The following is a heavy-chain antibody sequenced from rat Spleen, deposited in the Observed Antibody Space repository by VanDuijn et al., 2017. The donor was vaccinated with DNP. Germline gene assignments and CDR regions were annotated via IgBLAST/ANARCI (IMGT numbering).Heavy chain of an antibody. J-gene: IGHJ2*01. Sequence: EVQLVESGGGLVQPGRSLKLSCAASGFTFSHYAMAWVRQAPTKGLEWVASITNSGGSTYYGDSVKGRFTISRDNAKTTLYLQMDSLRSEDTATYYCARRVGAGYWGQGVMVTVSS. V-gene: IGHV5S13*01. CDR2: ITNSGGST. CDR1: GFTFSHYA. CDR3: ARRVGAGY. D-gene: IGHD5-1*01.